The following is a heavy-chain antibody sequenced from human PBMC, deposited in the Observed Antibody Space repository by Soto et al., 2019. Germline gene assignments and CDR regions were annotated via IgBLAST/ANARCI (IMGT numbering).Heavy chain of an antibody. CDR2: VRGNGDPP. Sequence: VASLRLSCSTSGFTFSSYAIHWVRQSQGKGLEYISGVRGNGDPPFYADSVKGRFTISRDNSKNTVYLQMSSLSADDAAVYYCVKTRGGNNFDFFDWGQGTLVTVSS. CDR1: GFTFSSYA. J-gene: IGHJ4*02. CDR3: VKTRGGNNFDFFD. D-gene: IGHD2-15*01. V-gene: IGHV3-64D*06.